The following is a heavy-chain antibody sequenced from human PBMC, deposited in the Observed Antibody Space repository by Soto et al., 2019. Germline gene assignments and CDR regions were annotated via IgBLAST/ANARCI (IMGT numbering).Heavy chain of an antibody. CDR1: GGSISSYY. V-gene: IGHV4-59*01. CDR3: VRGSHYYDSSGYYWDY. Sequence: SETLSLTCTVSGGSISSYYWSWIRQPPGKGLEWIGYIYYSGSTNYNPSLKSRVTISVDTSKNQFSLKLSSVTAADTAVYYCVRGSHYYDSSGYYWDYWGQGTLVTVSS. D-gene: IGHD3-22*01. J-gene: IGHJ4*02. CDR2: IYYSGST.